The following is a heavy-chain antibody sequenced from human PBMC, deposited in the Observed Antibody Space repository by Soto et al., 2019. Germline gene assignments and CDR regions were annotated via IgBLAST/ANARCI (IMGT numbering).Heavy chain of an antibody. J-gene: IGHJ4*02. D-gene: IGHD3-16*01. V-gene: IGHV1-8*01. CDR3: ARGPPRDDYIWGSIPIDY. CDR2: MNPNSGNT. CDR1: GYTFTSYD. Sequence: ASVKVSCKASGYTFTSYDINWVRQATGQGLEWMGWMNPNSGNTGYAQKFQGRVTMTRNTSISTAYMELSSLRSEDTAVYYCARGPPRDDYIWGSIPIDYWGQGTLVTVSS.